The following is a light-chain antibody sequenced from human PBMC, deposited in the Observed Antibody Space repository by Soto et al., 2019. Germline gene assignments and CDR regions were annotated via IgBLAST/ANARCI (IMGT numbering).Light chain of an antibody. CDR2: GAS. Sequence: EIVMTQSPATLAVSPGERVTLSCSASESVRRNLAWYQQKPGQAPRLLMSGASMRATNIPARFSGSGSETEFTLTISRLQSEDFAVYYCQQYNSGPVFTFGQGTKLESK. CDR3: QQYNSGPVFT. J-gene: IGKJ2*01. CDR1: ESVRRN. V-gene: IGKV3-15*01.